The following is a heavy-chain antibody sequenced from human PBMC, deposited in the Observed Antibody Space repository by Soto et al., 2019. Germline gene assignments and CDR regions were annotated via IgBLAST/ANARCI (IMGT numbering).Heavy chain of an antibody. CDR2: ISASGGLK. D-gene: IGHD1-26*01. Sequence: EVQLSESGGDLRQPGGSLRLSCAASGFTFSNYAMTWVRQTPGKGLEWVSGISASGGLKYYADSVQGRFTVSRDNSKNILYLQMDNLRDGDTALYYCAREVGAPSGWLDPWGQGTHVTVSS. J-gene: IGHJ5*02. CDR1: GFTFSNYA. V-gene: IGHV3-23*01. CDR3: AREVGAPSGWLDP.